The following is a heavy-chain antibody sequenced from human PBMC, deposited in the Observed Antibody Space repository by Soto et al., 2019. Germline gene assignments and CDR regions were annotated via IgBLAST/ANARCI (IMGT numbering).Heavy chain of an antibody. CDR3: VRAGTGYQLDY. D-gene: IGHD3-9*01. J-gene: IGHJ4*02. Sequence: LSCAASGFTFSDHYMDWVRQASGKGLEWVGRIRNKANSYTAEYAASVKGRFTISRDDSKNSLYLQMESLKIEDTALYYCVRAGTGYQLDYWGQGTLVTVSS. V-gene: IGHV3-72*01. CDR1: GFTFSDHY. CDR2: IRNKANSYTA.